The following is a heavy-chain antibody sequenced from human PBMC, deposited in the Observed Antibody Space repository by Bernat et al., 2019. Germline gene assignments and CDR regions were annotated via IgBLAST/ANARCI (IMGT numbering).Heavy chain of an antibody. J-gene: IGHJ4*02. D-gene: IGHD3-10*01. V-gene: IGHV1-18*01. Sequence: QVQLVQSGAEVKKPGASVKVSCKASGYTFTSYGISWVRQAPGQGLEWMGWISAYNGNTNYAQKLQGRVTMTTDTSTSTAYMELRSLRSDDTAVYYCARRSNNLLWFGELSYNFDYWGQGTLVTVSS. CDR2: ISAYNGNT. CDR3: ARRSNNLLWFGELSYNFDY. CDR1: GYTFTSYG.